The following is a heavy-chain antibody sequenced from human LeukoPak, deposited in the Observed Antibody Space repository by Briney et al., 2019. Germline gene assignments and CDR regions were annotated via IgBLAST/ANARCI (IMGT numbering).Heavy chain of an antibody. Sequence: PGGSLRLSCAASGFTFSSYWMNWASQAGGKGREWETSIKDNGNVKYYVDCVEGRFNISRDNAKHSLYLQMSTLRAEDTAVYFCARGGGFDVWGQGAPVTVSS. CDR3: ARGGGFDV. CDR2: IKDNGNVK. J-gene: IGHJ6*02. V-gene: IGHV3-7*03. CDR1: GFTFSSYW. D-gene: IGHD2-15*01.